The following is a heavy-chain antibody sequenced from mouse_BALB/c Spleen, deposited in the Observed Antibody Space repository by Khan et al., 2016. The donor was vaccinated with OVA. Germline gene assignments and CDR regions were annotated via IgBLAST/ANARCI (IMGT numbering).Heavy chain of an antibody. V-gene: IGHV5-9-3*01. CDR3: ARSLVYYYAMDY. D-gene: IGHD2-2*01. CDR1: GFTFSSFA. Sequence: EVELVESGGGLVKPGGSLKLSCSASGFTFSSFAMSWVRQTPVKRLEWVATISTGGHYTFYPDSVKGRFTISRDNARKTLYLQMSSLRSEDTAMYYCARSLVYYYAMDYWGQGTSVTVTS. CDR2: ISTGGHYT. J-gene: IGHJ4*01.